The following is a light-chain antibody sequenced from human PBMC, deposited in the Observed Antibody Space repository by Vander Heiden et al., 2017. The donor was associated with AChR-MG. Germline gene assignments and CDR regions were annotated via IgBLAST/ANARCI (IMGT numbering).Light chain of an antibody. CDR1: QCISNY. J-gene: IGKJ2*01. CDR2: AAS. V-gene: IGKV1-27*01. Sequence: DIQMTQSPSSLSASVGDRVTITCRASQCISNYLAWYQQKPGKVPKLLIYAASTLQSGVPSRFSGSGSGTDFTLTISSLQPEDVATYYCQKYHGAPYTFGQGTKLEIK. CDR3: QKYHGAPYT.